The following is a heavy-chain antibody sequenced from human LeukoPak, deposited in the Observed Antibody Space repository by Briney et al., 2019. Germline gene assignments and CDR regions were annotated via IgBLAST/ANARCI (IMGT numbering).Heavy chain of an antibody. V-gene: IGHV4-39*02. CDR1: GASIRNTSIFY. Sequence: SETLSLTCSVSGASIRNTSIFYWGWIRQPPGKGLEWIGSIYYSGHTYYDPSLNSRVTISVDTSRNLFSLRMTPVPATDTAIYYCAASTVVAGPFDSWGQGALVTVSS. D-gene: IGHD6-19*01. CDR3: AASTVVAGPFDS. J-gene: IGHJ4*02. CDR2: IYYSGHT.